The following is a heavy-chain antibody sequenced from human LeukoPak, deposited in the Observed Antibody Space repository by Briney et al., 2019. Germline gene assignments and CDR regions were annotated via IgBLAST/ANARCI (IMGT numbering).Heavy chain of an antibody. CDR1: GFTVSSNY. J-gene: IGHJ4*02. CDR2: IYSCGST. V-gene: IGHV3-66*03. Sequence: GGSLRLSCAASGFTVSSNYMSWVRQAPGKGLEWVSVIYSCGSTYYADSVKGRFTISRDNSKNTLYLQMNSLRAEDTAVYSCARGAVTAPDYWGQGTLVTVSS. D-gene: IGHD2-21*02. CDR3: ARGAVTAPDY.